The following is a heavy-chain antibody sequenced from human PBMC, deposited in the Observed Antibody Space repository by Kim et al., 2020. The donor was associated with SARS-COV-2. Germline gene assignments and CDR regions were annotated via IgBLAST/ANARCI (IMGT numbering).Heavy chain of an antibody. CDR2: IIPIFGTA. V-gene: IGHV1-69*13. CDR1: GGTFSSYA. Sequence: SVKVSCKASGGTFSSYAIIWVRQAPGQGLEWMGGIIPIFGTANYAQKFQGRVTITADESTSTAYMELSSLRSEDTAVYYCARIEKYDSSGYYIDYWGRGTLVTGSP. CDR3: ARIEKYDSSGYYIDY. D-gene: IGHD3-22*01. J-gene: IGHJ4*02.